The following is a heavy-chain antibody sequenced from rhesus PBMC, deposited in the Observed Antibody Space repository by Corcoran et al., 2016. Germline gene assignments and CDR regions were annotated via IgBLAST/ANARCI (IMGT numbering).Heavy chain of an antibody. J-gene: IGHJ4*01. D-gene: IGHD6-13*01. Sequence: EVQLAESGGGLVQPGGSLRLSCAASGFTVSSYWMSWVRQAPGKGLEWLSDIYGSTMYYGDSVKGRFTVSRDNAKNSLYLQMNSLRAEDTAVYYCTRGEAAGTSFDYWGQGVLVTVSS. CDR3: TRGEAAGTSFDY. V-gene: IGHV3-11*01. CDR1: GFTVSSYW. CDR2: IYGSTM.